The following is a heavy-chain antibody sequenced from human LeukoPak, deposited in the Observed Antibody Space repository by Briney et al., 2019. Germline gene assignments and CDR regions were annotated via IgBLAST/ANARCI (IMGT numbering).Heavy chain of an antibody. V-gene: IGHV1-2*02. CDR3: ARTTYYYDSSGYYYVY. D-gene: IGHD3-22*01. CDR2: INPNSGGT. CDR1: GYTFTGYY. Sequence: ASVKVSCKASGYTFTGYYMHWVRQAPGQGLEWMGWINPNSGGTNYAQKFQGRVTMTRDTSISTAYMELSRLRSDDTAVYYCARTTYYYDSSGYYYVYWGQEPWSPSPQ. J-gene: IGHJ4*01.